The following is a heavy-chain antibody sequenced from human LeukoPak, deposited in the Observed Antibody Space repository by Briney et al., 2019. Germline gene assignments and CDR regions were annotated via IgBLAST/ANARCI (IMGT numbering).Heavy chain of an antibody. CDR2: ISAYNGNT. V-gene: IGHV1-18*01. CDR1: GYPFTYYG. Sequence: ASVTVSFKSSGYPFTYYGISWVRQAPGQGLEGMGWISAYNGNTNYAQKLQGRVTMTTDTSTSTAYMELRKQRSDDTAVYYCARDQGGDAFDIWGQGTMVTVSS. D-gene: IGHD3-16*01. CDR3: ARDQGGDAFDI. J-gene: IGHJ3*02.